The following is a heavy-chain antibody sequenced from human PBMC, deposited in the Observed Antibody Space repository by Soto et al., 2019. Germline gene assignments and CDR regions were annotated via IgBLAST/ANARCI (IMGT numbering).Heavy chain of an antibody. D-gene: IGHD2-15*01. Sequence: QSQTLSLPCAVYGGSFSGNYWSWIRQPPGKGLEWIGEINHSGSTNYSPSLKSRVTISVDTSKNQFSLKLSSVTVADTAVYYCARAYVVVVADARSYYYNYMDVWGKGTTVTVSS. CDR3: ARAYVVVVADARSYYYNYMDV. J-gene: IGHJ6*03. V-gene: IGHV4-34*01. CDR2: INHSGST. CDR1: GGSFSGNY.